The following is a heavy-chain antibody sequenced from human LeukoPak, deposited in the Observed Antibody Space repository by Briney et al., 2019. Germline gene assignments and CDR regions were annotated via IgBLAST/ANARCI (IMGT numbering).Heavy chain of an antibody. V-gene: IGHV4-30-2*01. CDR3: ARGYCSSTSCSFFDY. Sequence: WVRQMPGKGLEWIGYIYHSGSTYYNPSLKSRVTISVDRSKNQFSLKLSSVTAADTAVYYCARGYCSSTSCSFFDYWGQGTLVTVSS. D-gene: IGHD2-2*01. CDR2: IYHSGST. J-gene: IGHJ4*02.